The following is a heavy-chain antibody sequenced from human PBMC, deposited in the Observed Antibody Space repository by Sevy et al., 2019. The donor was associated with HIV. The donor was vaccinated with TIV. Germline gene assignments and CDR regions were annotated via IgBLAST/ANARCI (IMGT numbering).Heavy chain of an antibody. D-gene: IGHD3-22*01. V-gene: IGHV3-7*01. CDR3: ARVFPYDSSGYPPYFQH. J-gene: IGHJ1*01. Sequence: GGSLRLSCAASGFTFSSYWMSWVGQAPGKGLEWVANIKQDGSEKYYVDSVKGRFTISRDNAKNSLYLQMNSLRAEDTAVYYCARVFPYDSSGYPPYFQHWGQGTLVTVSS. CDR2: IKQDGSEK. CDR1: GFTFSSYW.